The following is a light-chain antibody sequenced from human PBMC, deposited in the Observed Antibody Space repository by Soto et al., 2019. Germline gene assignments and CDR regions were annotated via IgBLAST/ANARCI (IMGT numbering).Light chain of an antibody. CDR1: SSDVGGYNY. J-gene: IGLJ3*02. CDR2: DVS. Sequence: QSVLTQPASVSGSPGQSITISCTGTSSDVGGYNYVSWYQQHPGKAPKLMIYDVSNRPSGVSNRFSGSKSGNTASLTISGLRAEDEADYYCSSYTSSSTLVFGGGTKLTV. V-gene: IGLV2-14*03. CDR3: SSYTSSSTLV.